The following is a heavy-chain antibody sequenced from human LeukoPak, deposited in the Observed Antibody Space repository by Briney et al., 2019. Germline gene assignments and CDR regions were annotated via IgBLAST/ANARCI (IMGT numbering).Heavy chain of an antibody. CDR1: GFTFSSYA. Sequence: GGSLRLSCAASGFTFSSYAMSWVRQAPGKGLEWVSAISGSGGSTYYADSVKGRFTISRDNSKNTLYLQMNSLRAEDTAVYYXXXVSXXLVVVAXAXDYWGQXXXVTV. CDR2: ISGSGGST. V-gene: IGHV3-23*01. J-gene: IGHJ4*02. D-gene: IGHD2-15*01. CDR3: XXVSXXLVVVAXAXDY.